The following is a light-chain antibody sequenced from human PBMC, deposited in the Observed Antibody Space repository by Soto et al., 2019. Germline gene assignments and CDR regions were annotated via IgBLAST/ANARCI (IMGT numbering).Light chain of an antibody. V-gene: IGKV1-39*01. CDR1: QSVRNN. J-gene: IGKJ1*01. Sequence: DIQMSQSPSSLSASVGDRVTITCRASQSVRNNVNWYQQKPGKAPKLLISTASSLRSGVPSRFSGSGSGTTFILTISSLQPEDVATYYCQKYNSAPWTFGQGTKVEIK. CDR2: TAS. CDR3: QKYNSAPWT.